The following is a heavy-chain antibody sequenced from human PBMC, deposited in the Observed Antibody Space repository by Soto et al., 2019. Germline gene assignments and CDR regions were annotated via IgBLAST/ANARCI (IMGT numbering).Heavy chain of an antibody. CDR1: TDSSSFTNSY. Sequence: SETLSLTCTVSTDSSSFTNSYWGWIRQPPGKGLQWFGSSSYNGGTFYNPSLKGRVVISFDTSKKQSSLQVTSVTAADTAVYFCARHRIEVVWRGFDFWGQGSPVTAPQ. J-gene: IGHJ4*02. CDR3: ARHRIEVVWRGFDF. D-gene: IGHD3-10*01. V-gene: IGHV4-39*01. CDR2: SSYNGGT.